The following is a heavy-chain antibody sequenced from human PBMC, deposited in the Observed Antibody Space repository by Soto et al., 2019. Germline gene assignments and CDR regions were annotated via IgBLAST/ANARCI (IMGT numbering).Heavy chain of an antibody. V-gene: IGHV4-31*03. CDR3: ARTRSGLNAESFDF. CDR1: GGSISSGAHY. J-gene: IGHJ4*02. Sequence: SLTCIVSGGSISSGAHYWSWIRQHTGKGLEWLGYIYHIGSTYYNPSLKSRLSISVDTSKNQFSLRLTSVTAADTAVYYCARTRSGLNAESFDFCGQRTLVTVSS. D-gene: IGHD1-26*01. CDR2: IYHIGST.